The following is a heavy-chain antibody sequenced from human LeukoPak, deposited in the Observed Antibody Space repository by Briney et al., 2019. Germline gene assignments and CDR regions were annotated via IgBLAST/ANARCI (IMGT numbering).Heavy chain of an antibody. CDR3: ARRIGSGSYPCYDY. V-gene: IGHV5-51*01. Sequence: KVSCKASGYTFTSYWIGWVRQMPGKGLEWMGIIYPGDSDTRYSPSFQGQVTISADKSISTAFLQWSSLKASDTAMYYCARRIGSGSYPCYDYWGQGTLVTVSS. CDR2: IYPGDSDT. D-gene: IGHD3-10*01. J-gene: IGHJ4*02. CDR1: GYTFTSYW.